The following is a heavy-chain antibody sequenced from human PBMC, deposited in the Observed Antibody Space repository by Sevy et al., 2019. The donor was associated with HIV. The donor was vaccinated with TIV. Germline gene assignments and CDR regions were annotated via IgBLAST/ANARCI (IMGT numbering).Heavy chain of an antibody. J-gene: IGHJ4*02. CDR3: AKDDLGSIDY. CDR2: LSYDDSDE. D-gene: IGHD3-10*01. V-gene: IGHV3-30-3*02. CDR1: GFIFSTSP. Sequence: GGSLRLSCAASGFIFSTSPMHWVRQAPGKGLVCVAILSYDDSDENYADSVKGRFTISRDNSKNTLYLQMNSLRTEDTAVYYCAKDDLGSIDYWGQGTLVTVSS.